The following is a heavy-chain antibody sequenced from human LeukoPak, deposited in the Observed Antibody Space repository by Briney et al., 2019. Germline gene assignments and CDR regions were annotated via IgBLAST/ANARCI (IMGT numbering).Heavy chain of an antibody. CDR2: LTGDGNT. Sequence: GGSLRLSCAASGFTFTSYAMSWVRQAPGKGLEWVSVLTGDGNTYYVDSVKGRFTNSRDDSKNMLFLQMNSLRAEDTAVYFCAKVKWKLIGYFDYWGQGTLVTVSS. J-gene: IGHJ4*02. D-gene: IGHD1-20*01. CDR3: AKVKWKLIGYFDY. CDR1: GFTFTSYA. V-gene: IGHV3-23*01.